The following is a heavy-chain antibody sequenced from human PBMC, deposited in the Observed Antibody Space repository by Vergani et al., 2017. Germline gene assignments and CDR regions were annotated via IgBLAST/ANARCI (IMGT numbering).Heavy chain of an antibody. Sequence: QLQLQESGPGLVKPSETLSLTCTVSGGSISSSSYYWGWIRQPPGKGLEWIGSIYYSGSTYYNPSLKSRVTISVDTSRNQFSLKLSSVTAADTAVYYCARGGGAISGVLYYYYYMDVWGKGTTVTVSS. D-gene: IGHD7-27*01. CDR3: ARGGGAISGVLYYYYYMDV. J-gene: IGHJ6*03. CDR2: IYYSGST. CDR1: GGSISSSSYY. V-gene: IGHV4-39*01.